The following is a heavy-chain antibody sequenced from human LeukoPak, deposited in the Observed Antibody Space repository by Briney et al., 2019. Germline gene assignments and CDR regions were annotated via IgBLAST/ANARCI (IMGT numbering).Heavy chain of an antibody. CDR1: GYTFTGYY. D-gene: IGHD3-9*01. J-gene: IGHJ4*02. CDR3: ARYYDTLTGYFGY. Sequence: ASVKVSCKASGYTFTGYYMHWVRQAPGQGLEWMGWINPNSGGTNYAQKFQGRVTMTRDTSISTAYMELSRLRSDDTAVYYCARYYDTLTGYFGYWGQGTLVTVSS. V-gene: IGHV1-2*02. CDR2: INPNSGGT.